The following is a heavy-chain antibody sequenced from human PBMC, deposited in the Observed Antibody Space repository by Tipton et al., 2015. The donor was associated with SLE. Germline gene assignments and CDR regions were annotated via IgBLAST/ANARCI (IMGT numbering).Heavy chain of an antibody. CDR3: ARERRDGNNYIDY. D-gene: IGHD5-24*01. Sequence: TLSLTCTVSGGSISSYYWSWIRQPPGKGLEWIGYIYTSGSTNYNPSLKSRVTLSVDRSTDQFFLNVNSVTDADTAVYYCARERRDGNNYIDYWGQGTLVTVSA. CDR1: GGSISSYY. CDR2: IYTSGST. J-gene: IGHJ4*02. V-gene: IGHV4-4*08.